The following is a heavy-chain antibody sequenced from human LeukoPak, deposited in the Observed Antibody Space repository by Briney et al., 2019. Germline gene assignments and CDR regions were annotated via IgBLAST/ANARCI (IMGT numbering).Heavy chain of an antibody. CDR3: AKILPVGATKIYYYGMDV. Sequence: GGSLRLSCAASGFTFSNYWMSWARQVPGKGLEWVANINQDGSERYYLDAVKGRFTISRDNSKNTLYLQMNSLRAEDTGVYYCAKILPVGATKIYYYGMDVWGQGTTVTVSS. J-gene: IGHJ6*02. CDR1: GFTFSNYW. CDR2: INQDGSER. D-gene: IGHD1-26*01. V-gene: IGHV3-7*03.